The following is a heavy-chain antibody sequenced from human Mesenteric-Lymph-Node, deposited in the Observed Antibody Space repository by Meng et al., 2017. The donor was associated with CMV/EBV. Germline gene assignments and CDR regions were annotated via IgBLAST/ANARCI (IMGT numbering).Heavy chain of an antibody. Sequence: GGSLRLSCAASGFTFSSYWMHWVRQAPGEGLMWVSRINSDGSTTTYADSVKGRFTISRDNAKKTLYLQMDGLRAEDTAVYYCARGRGSGSSDYWGQGTLVTVSS. CDR3: ARGRGSGSSDY. CDR1: GFTFSSYW. CDR2: INSDGSTT. D-gene: IGHD3-10*01. J-gene: IGHJ4*02. V-gene: IGHV3-74*01.